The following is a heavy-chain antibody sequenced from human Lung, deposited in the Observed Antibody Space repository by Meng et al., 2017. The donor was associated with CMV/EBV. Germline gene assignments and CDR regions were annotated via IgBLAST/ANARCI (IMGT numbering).Heavy chain of an antibody. J-gene: IGHJ3*02. CDR2: ISSSSSYI. Sequence: GESXKISCAASGFTFSSYSMNWVRQAPGKGLEWVSSISSSSSYIYYADSVKGRFPISRDNAKNSLYLQMNSLRAEDTAVYYCARDRYSGSSDAVEIWGQGTIVTFSS. D-gene: IGHD1-26*01. CDR1: GFTFSSYS. V-gene: IGHV3-21*01. CDR3: ARDRYSGSSDAVEI.